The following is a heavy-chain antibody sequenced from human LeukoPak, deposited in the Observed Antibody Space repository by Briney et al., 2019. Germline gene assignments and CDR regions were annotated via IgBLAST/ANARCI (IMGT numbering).Heavy chain of an antibody. D-gene: IGHD3-16*01. CDR2: ISYDGSFQ. J-gene: IGHJ4*02. CDR1: GFTFSSYF. CDR3: ARERGEGRTRNFDY. V-gene: IGHV3-30-3*01. Sequence: GGSLRLSCAASGFTFSSYFVHWVRQAPGKGLDWVTTISYDGSFQYYSDSVKGRFTISRDNSKSTLYLQMNSLKPEDTAMYYCARERGEGRTRNFDYWGQGTLVTVSS.